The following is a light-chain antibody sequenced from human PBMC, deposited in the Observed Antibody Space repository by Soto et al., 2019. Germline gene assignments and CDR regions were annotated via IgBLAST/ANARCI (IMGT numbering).Light chain of an antibody. J-gene: IGKJ5*01. CDR1: QSVRSN. CDR2: DTS. Sequence: ETVMTQSPATLPVSPGERATLSCRASQSVRSNLAWYQQKPGQAPRLLIYDTSTRATGVPTRFSGSRSGAEFTLTINSLQSEDFAVYYCQPYNNWPLTFGGGTRLEIK. V-gene: IGKV3-15*01. CDR3: QPYNNWPLT.